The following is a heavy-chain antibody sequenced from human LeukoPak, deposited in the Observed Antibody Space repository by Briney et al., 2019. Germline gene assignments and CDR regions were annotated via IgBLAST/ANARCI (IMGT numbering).Heavy chain of an antibody. CDR3: ARAPVYCSTDSCRGRVYWFDP. CDR1: GGSVSTSHYY. Sequence: PSETLSLTCTVSGGSVSTSHYYWGWIRQPPGKGLEWIGYIYYSGRTYYNPSLKSRVTISVDTSKNEFSLKLSSVTAADTAVYYCARAPVYCSTDSCRGRVYWFDPWGQGTLVTVSS. J-gene: IGHJ5*02. V-gene: IGHV4-39*01. D-gene: IGHD2-2*01. CDR2: IYYSGRT.